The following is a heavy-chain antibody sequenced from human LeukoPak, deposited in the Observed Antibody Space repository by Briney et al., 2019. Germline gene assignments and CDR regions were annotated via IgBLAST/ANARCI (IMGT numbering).Heavy chain of an antibody. J-gene: IGHJ4*02. D-gene: IGHD5-18*01. V-gene: IGHV3-23*01. CDR2: ISGSGGST. CDR3: ARDHEYSYGPSIY. CDR1: GFTFSSYA. Sequence: PGGSLRLSCAASGFTFSSYAMSWVRQAPGKGLEWVSAISGSGGSTYYADSVKGRFTISRDNSKNTLYLQMNSLRAEDTAVYYCARDHEYSYGPSIYWGQGTLVTVSS.